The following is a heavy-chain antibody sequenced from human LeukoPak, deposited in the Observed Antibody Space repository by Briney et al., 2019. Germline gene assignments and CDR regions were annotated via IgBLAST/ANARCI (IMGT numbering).Heavy chain of an antibody. CDR3: ARRTGQLVDY. V-gene: IGHV4-39*01. D-gene: IGHD6-6*01. J-gene: IGHJ4*02. Sequence: SETLSLTCTVSGGSISSSSYYWGWIRQLPGKGLEWIGSIYYSGSTYYNPSLKSRVTISVDTSKNQFSLKLSSVTAADTAVYYCARRTGQLVDYWGQGTLVTVSS. CDR1: GGSISSSSYY. CDR2: IYYSGST.